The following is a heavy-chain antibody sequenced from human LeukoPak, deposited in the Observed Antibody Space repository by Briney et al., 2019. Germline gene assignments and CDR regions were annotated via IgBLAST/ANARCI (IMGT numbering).Heavy chain of an antibody. CDR1: GYTFTSYG. V-gene: IGHV1-18*01. CDR2: ISAYNGNT. CDR3: AREVSSVTTWGRWFDP. J-gene: IGHJ5*02. D-gene: IGHD4-17*01. Sequence: ASVKVSCKSSGYTFTSYGISWVRQAPGQGLELMGWISAYNGNTNYAQKLQGRVTMTTDTSTSTAYMELRRLRSDDTAVYYCAREVSSVTTWGRWFDPWGQGTLVTVSS.